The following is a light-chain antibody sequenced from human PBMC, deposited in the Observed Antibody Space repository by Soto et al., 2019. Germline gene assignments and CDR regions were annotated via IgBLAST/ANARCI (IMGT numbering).Light chain of an antibody. Sequence: QSALTQPASVSGSPGQSITISCTGTSSDVGGYIYVSWYQQHPGKAPKLMIYDVTSRPSGVSYRFSGSKSGNTASLTISGLQAEDEATYYCISYTITTALVFGTGTKVTVL. CDR1: SSDVGGYIY. CDR3: ISYTITTALV. V-gene: IGLV2-14*01. CDR2: DVT. J-gene: IGLJ1*01.